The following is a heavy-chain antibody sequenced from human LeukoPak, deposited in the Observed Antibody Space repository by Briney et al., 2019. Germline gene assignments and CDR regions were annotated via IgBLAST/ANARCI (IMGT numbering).Heavy chain of an antibody. CDR3: ARDGACSSASCQNFDY. V-gene: IGHV1-2*02. Sequence: GASVKVSCKVSGYTLTELSMHWVRQAPGKGLEWMGWINPNSGATSYAQRFQGRVTMTRDTSISTAYLELSRLTSDDTAVYYCARDGACSSASCQNFDYWGQGTLVTVSS. CDR2: INPNSGAT. CDR1: GYTLTELS. D-gene: IGHD2-2*01. J-gene: IGHJ4*02.